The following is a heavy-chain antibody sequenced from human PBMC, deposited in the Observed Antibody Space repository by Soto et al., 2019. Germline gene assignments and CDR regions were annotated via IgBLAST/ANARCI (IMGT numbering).Heavy chain of an antibody. CDR3: ARDQDFAFDI. V-gene: IGHV3-48*01. J-gene: IGHJ3*02. CDR2: IRSSSSMI. CDR1: GFHFSSYS. Sequence: PGGSLRLSCVASGFHFSSYSINWVRQAPGKGLEWVSYIRSSSSMIDYADSVKGRFTISRDNAKNSLYLQMNSLRAEDTAVYYCARDQDFAFDIWGLGTMVTVSS.